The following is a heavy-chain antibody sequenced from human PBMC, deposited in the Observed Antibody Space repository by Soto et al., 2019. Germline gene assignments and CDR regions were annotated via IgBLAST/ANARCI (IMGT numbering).Heavy chain of an antibody. CDR2: ISYDGSNK. CDR1: GFTFSSYG. D-gene: IGHD3-9*01. Sequence: GGSLRLSCAASGFTFSSYGMHWVRQAPGKGLEWVAVISYDGSNKYYADSVKGRFTISRDNSKNTLYLQMNSLRAEDTAVYYCAKDYDILTGPAPDGMDVWGQGTTVTVSS. CDR3: AKDYDILTGPAPDGMDV. V-gene: IGHV3-30*18. J-gene: IGHJ6*02.